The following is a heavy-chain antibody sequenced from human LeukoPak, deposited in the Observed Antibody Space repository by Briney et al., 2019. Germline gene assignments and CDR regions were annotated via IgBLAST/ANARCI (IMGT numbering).Heavy chain of an antibody. CDR3: ASFGVAGTIDY. CDR1: GGSISSSSYY. J-gene: IGHJ4*02. Sequence: SETLSLTCTVSGGSISSSSYYWGWIRQPPGKGLEWIGSIYYSGSTYYNPSLKSRVTISVDTSKNQFSLKLSSVTAADTAVYYCASFGVAGTIDYWGQGTLVTVSS. D-gene: IGHD3-3*01. V-gene: IGHV4-39*07. CDR2: IYYSGST.